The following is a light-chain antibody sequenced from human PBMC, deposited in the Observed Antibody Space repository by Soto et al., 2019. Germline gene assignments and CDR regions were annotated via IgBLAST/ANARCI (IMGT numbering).Light chain of an antibody. CDR2: DSF. CDR1: QSISTF. V-gene: IGKV1-39*01. J-gene: IGKJ1*01. Sequence: DIQMTQSPSSLSASVGDRVTITCRASQSISTFLNWYQQRPGRAPNLLIYDSFTLQSGVPSRFSDSGSGTDFTLTITSLQPEDLGTYYCQQSYRTPRTFGQGTKVEIQ. CDR3: QQSYRTPRT.